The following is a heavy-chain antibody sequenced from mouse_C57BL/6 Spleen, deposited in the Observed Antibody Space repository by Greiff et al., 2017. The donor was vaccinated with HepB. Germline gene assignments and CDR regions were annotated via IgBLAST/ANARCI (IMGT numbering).Heavy chain of an antibody. V-gene: IGHV5-16*01. CDR3: ARVDYYETLDY. CDR2: INYDGSST. Sequence: EVKLVESEGGLVQPGSSMKLSCTASGFTFSDYYMAWVRQVPEKGLEWVANINYDGSSTYYLDSLKSRFIISRDNAKNILYLQMSSLKSEDTATYYCARVDYYETLDYWGQGTTLTVSS. CDR1: GFTFSDYY. D-gene: IGHD1-1*01. J-gene: IGHJ2*01.